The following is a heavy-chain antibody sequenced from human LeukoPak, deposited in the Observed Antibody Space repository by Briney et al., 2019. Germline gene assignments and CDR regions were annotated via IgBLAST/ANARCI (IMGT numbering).Heavy chain of an antibody. Sequence: WVRQPPGKGLEWIGSIYYSGITYHNPSLKSRVTISVDTSKNQFSLRLSSVTAADTAVYYCARHQEAMVRGVLYYMDVWGKGTTVTISS. CDR2: IYYSGIT. D-gene: IGHD3-10*01. V-gene: IGHV4-39*01. J-gene: IGHJ6*03. CDR3: ARHQEAMVRGVLYYMDV.